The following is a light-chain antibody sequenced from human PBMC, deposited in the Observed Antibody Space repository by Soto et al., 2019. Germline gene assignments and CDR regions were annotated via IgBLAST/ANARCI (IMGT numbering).Light chain of an antibody. J-gene: IGKJ5*01. Sequence: IVLTQSPATLSLWPGETAILSCRASQSVSSYLSWYQQKPGQAPRLLIYDASSRAPGVPARFSGSGSGTDFTFTISSLEPEDFALYYCQQRSSWITFGQGTRLEIE. CDR3: QQRSSWIT. V-gene: IGKV3-11*01. CDR1: QSVSSY. CDR2: DAS.